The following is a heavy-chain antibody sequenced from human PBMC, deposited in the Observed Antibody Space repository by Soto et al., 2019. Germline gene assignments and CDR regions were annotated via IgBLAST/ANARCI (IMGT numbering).Heavy chain of an antibody. V-gene: IGHV1-18*01. CDR1: GCSFTTYG. Sequence: QVQLVQSGGEEKKPGASVKVSCKTSGCSFTTYGISWVRQAPGQGLEWMGWISAYNGNTNYAQKLQGRVTMTTDTSTSTAYMELRSLRSDDTAVYYCAREGPAPYYYYGMDVWGQGSTVTVSS. CDR3: AREGPAPYYYYGMDV. CDR2: ISAYNGNT. J-gene: IGHJ6*02.